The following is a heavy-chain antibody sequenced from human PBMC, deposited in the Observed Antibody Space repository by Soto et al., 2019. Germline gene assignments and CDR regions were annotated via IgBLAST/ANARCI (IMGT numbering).Heavy chain of an antibody. CDR1: GGSFSGYY. CDR3: ARSLTGSGIIRSISYYYYYMDV. V-gene: IGHV4-34*01. Sequence: SETLSLTCAVYGGSFSGYYWSWIRQPPGKGLEWIGEINHSGSTNYNPSLKSRVTISVDTSKNQFSLKLSSVTAADTAVYYCARSLTGSGIIRSISYYYYYMDVWGKGTTVTVFS. J-gene: IGHJ6*03. D-gene: IGHD3-10*01. CDR2: INHSGST.